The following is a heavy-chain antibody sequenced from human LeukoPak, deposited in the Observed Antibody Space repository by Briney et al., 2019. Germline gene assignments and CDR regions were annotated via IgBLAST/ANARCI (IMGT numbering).Heavy chain of an antibody. D-gene: IGHD6-19*01. CDR2: ISYDGSNK. Sequence: GGSLRLSCAASGFTFSSYAMHWVRQAPGKGLEWVAVISYDGSNKYYADSVKGRFTISRDNSKNTLYLQMNSLRADDTAVYYCARVLYTSGWFGTFAYWGQGTLVTVSS. J-gene: IGHJ4*02. CDR1: GFTFSSYA. CDR3: ARVLYTSGWFGTFAY. V-gene: IGHV3-30-3*01.